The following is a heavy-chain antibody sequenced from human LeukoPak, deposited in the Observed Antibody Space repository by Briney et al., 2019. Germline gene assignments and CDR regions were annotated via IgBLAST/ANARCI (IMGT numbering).Heavy chain of an antibody. J-gene: IGHJ4*02. CDR2: ISYDGSNK. D-gene: IGHD3-3*02. Sequence: GGSLRLSCAGSGFTFRSYGMHWVRQTPGTGLEWVAVISYDGSNKYYADSVKGRFTISRDNSKNTLYLQMNSLRAEDTAVYYCAKDGIFGVVLDYFDYWGQGTLVTVSS. CDR1: GFTFRSYG. CDR3: AKDGIFGVVLDYFDY. V-gene: IGHV3-30*18.